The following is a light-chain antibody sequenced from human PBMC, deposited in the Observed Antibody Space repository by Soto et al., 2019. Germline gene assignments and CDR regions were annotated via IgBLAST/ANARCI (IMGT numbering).Light chain of an antibody. V-gene: IGKV1-17*03. CDR3: QQYNNWPWYT. CDR1: QAISHY. Sequence: DIQMTQSPSAMSASVGDRVTITCRASQAISHYLAWFHQRPGEVPKRLIYGASTLQSGVPSRFSGSGSGTEFTLTISSLQSEDFAVYYCQQYNNWPWYTFGQGTKLEIK. CDR2: GAS. J-gene: IGKJ2*01.